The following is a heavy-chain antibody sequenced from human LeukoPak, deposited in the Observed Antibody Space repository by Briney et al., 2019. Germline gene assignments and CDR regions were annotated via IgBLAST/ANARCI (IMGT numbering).Heavy chain of an antibody. V-gene: IGHV4-59*12. J-gene: IGHJ6*03. Sequence: SETLSLTCTVSGGSISSYYWSWIRQPPGKGLEWIGYIYYSGSTNYNPSLKSRVTISVDTSKNQFSLKLSSVTAADTAVYYCARGIVDFWSGYPGYMDVWGKGTTVTISS. D-gene: IGHD3-3*01. CDR3: ARGIVDFWSGYPGYMDV. CDR1: GGSISSYY. CDR2: IYYSGST.